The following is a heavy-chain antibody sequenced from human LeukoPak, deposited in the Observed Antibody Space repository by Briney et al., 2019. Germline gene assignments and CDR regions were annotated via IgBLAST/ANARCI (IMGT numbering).Heavy chain of an antibody. CDR1: VFFFSSYG. J-gene: IGHJ6*02. D-gene: IGHD1-7*01. Sequence: GRSLRLSCAASVFFFSSYGMHWVRQAPGKGLEWVAGTSYDGTNKFYGDSVKGRFTISRDNSQNTLCLQMDSLRAEDTAVYYCAKSTRVNSRDYGMDVWGQGTTVTVFS. CDR3: AKSTRVNSRDYGMDV. CDR2: TSYDGTNK. V-gene: IGHV3-30*18.